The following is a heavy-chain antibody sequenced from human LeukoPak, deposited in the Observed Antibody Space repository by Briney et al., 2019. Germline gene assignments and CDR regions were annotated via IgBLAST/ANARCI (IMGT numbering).Heavy chain of an antibody. V-gene: IGHV3-64*01. CDR1: GFTFSSYA. J-gene: IGHJ4*02. CDR2: ISSNGGST. Sequence: GGSLRLSCAASGFTFSSYAMHWVRQAPGKGLEYVSAISSNGGSTYYANSVKGRFTISRDNSKNTLYLQMGSLRADDMAVYYCSGASKWGGGDYWGQGTLVTVSS. CDR3: SGASKWGGGDY. D-gene: IGHD3-16*01.